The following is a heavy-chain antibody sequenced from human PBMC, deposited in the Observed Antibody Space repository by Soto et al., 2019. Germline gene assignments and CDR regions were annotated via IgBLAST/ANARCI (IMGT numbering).Heavy chain of an antibody. D-gene: IGHD2-8*01. V-gene: IGHV3-23*01. CDR2: VDGSGADT. CDR1: GFTFSSHA. Sequence: GGSLRLSCAASGFTFSSHAMGWLRQAPGTEPEWVAFVDGSGADTSYADSVKGRFTISRDNSENSLYLHMNSLRAEDTGRYFCAKEIFAAAYAATYAFALWAQGTLVTVSS. CDR3: AKEIFAAAYAATYAFAL. J-gene: IGHJ4*02.